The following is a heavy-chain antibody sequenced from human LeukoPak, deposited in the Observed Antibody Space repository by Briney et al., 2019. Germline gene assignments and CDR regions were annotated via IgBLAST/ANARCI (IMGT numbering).Heavy chain of an antibody. CDR3: ARETYCGGDCYVQYYFDY. J-gene: IGHJ4*02. D-gene: IGHD2-21*02. V-gene: IGHV3-21*01. Sequence: PGGSLRLSCAASGFTFSVAAMTWVRQAPGKGLEWVSSISSSSSYIYYADSVKGRFTISRDNAKNSLYLQMNSLRAEDTAVYYCARETYCGGDCYVQYYFDYWGQGTLVTVSS. CDR2: ISSSSSYI. CDR1: GFTFSVAA.